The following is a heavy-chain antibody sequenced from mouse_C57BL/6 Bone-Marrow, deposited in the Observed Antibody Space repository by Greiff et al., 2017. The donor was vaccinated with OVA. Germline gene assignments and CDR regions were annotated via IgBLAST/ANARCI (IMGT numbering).Heavy chain of an antibody. CDR2: IDPSDSET. J-gene: IGHJ2*01. D-gene: IGHD1-1*01. CDR1: GYTFTSYW. CDR3: ARGGLLLRSLDFDY. V-gene: IGHV1-52*01. Sequence: VQLQQPGAELVRPGSSVKLSCKASGYTFTSYWMHWVKQRPIQGLEWIGNIDPSDSETHYNQKFKDKATLTVDKSSSTAYMQISSLTSEDSAVYYCARGGLLLRSLDFDYWGQGTTLTVSS.